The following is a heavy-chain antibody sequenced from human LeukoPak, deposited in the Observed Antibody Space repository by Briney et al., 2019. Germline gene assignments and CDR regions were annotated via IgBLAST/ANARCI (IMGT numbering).Heavy chain of an antibody. V-gene: IGHV3-33*06. CDR1: GFTFSDYG. Sequence: GGSLRLSCAASGFTFSDYGMHWVRQAPGKGLEWVAVIWYDGSNKYYADSVKGRFTISRDNSKSTLYLQMNSLRAEDTAVYYCAKALNGLVDYWGQGTLVTASS. J-gene: IGHJ4*02. D-gene: IGHD6-19*01. CDR3: AKALNGLVDY. CDR2: IWYDGSNK.